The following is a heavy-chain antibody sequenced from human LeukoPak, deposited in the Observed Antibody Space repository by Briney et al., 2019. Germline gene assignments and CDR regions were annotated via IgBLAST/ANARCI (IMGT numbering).Heavy chain of an antibody. D-gene: IGHD3-10*01. V-gene: IGHV3-7*03. J-gene: IGHJ4*02. CDR1: GFTFRNYW. CDR2: TKPDGSAE. CDR3: AKDRMGTMVRGVKDY. Sequence: PGGSLRLSCAASGFTFRNYWMGWVRQAPGKGLEWVANTKPDGSAEYYADSVRGRFTTSRDNANNFLYLQMNSLRAEDTAVYYCAKDRMGTMVRGVKDYWGQGTLVTVSS.